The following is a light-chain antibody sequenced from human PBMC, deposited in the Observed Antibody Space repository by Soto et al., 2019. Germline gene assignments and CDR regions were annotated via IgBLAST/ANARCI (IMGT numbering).Light chain of an antibody. CDR2: GAS. CDR1: QSVSTRS. CDR3: QQYDSSPRT. Sequence: EIVLTQSPGTLSLSPGERGTLSCSASQSVSTRSLAWYQQKPGQAPRLIISGASSRAADIPDRFSGSGYGTDFNLTINRLEPEDFAVYYCQQYDSSPRTFGQGTKVDIK. J-gene: IGKJ1*01. V-gene: IGKV3-20*01.